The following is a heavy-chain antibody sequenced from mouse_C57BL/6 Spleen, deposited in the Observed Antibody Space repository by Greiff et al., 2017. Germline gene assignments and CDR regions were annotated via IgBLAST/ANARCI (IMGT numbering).Heavy chain of an antibody. Sequence: EVQLVESGGGLVKPGGSLKLSCAASGFTFSDYGMHWVRQAPEKGLEWVAYISSGSSTIYYADTVKGRFTISRDNAKNTLCLQMTSLRSEDTAMYYCARGLGGWYFDVWGTGTTVTVSS. CDR2: ISSGSSTI. J-gene: IGHJ1*03. CDR3: ARGLGGWYFDV. CDR1: GFTFSDYG. D-gene: IGHD3-3*01. V-gene: IGHV5-17*01.